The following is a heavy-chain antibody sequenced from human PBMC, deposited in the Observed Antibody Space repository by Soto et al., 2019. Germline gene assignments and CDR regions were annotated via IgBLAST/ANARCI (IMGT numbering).Heavy chain of an antibody. J-gene: IGHJ5*02. V-gene: IGHV4-59*01. CDR2: IYYSGST. CDR1: GGSISSYY. CDR3: AREGGERYPFDP. Sequence: SETLSLTCTVSGGSISSYYWSWIRQPPGKGLEWIGYIYYSGSTNYNPSLKSRVTISVDTSKNHFSLKVSSVTAADTAMYYCAREGGERYPFDPWGQGXLVTVYS. D-gene: IGHD1-1*01.